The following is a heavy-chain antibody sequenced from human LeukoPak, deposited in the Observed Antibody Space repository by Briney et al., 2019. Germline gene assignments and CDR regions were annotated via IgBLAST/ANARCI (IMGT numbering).Heavy chain of an antibody. V-gene: IGHV1-69*04. D-gene: IGHD1-1*01. Sequence: SVKVSCKASGGTFSSYAISWVRQAPGQGLEWMGRIIPILGIANYAQKFQGRVTITADKSTSTAYMELSSLRSEDTAVYYCARNGLCYYYGMDVWGQGTTVTVSS. CDR3: ARNGLCYYYGMDV. J-gene: IGHJ6*02. CDR1: GGTFSSYA. CDR2: IIPILGIA.